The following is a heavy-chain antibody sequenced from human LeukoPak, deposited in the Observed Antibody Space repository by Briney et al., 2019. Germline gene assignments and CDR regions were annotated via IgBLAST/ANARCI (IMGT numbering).Heavy chain of an antibody. Sequence: GGSLRLSCEASGFMFSGYVMHWVRQAPGKGLEWVALITKDGSDKYYVESVKGRFTISRDTSKNTLFLQMNSLRGEDSGVYFCARQGGSLNYHYNYLDVWGNGTTVTVSS. CDR1: GFMFSGYV. CDR3: ARQGGSLNYHYNYLDV. J-gene: IGHJ6*03. CDR2: ITKDGSDK. V-gene: IGHV3-30*01. D-gene: IGHD6-25*01.